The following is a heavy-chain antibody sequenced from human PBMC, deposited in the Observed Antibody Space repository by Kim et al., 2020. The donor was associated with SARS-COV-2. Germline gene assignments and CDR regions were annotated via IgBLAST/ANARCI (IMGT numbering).Heavy chain of an antibody. D-gene: IGHD6-19*01. V-gene: IGHV3-7*03. Sequence: GVSLRLSCAASGFTFSSYWMSWVRQAPGKGLEWVANIKQDGSEKYYVDSVKGRFTISRDNAKNSLYLQMNSLRAEDTAVYYCARSMLQQWLVADYWGQGTLVTVSS. J-gene: IGHJ4*02. CDR1: GFTFSSYW. CDR2: IKQDGSEK. CDR3: ARSMLQQWLVADY.